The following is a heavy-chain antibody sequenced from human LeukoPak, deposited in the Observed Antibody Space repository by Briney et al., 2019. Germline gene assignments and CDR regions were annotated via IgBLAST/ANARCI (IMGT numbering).Heavy chain of an antibody. CDR3: ARLPSFGESFALDY. D-gene: IGHD3-10*01. CDR2: ISYDGSNK. Sequence: GGSLRLSCAASGXTFSSYAMHWVRQAPGKGLEWVVVISYDGSNKYYADSVKGRFTISRDNSKNTLYLQMNSLRVEDTAVYFCARLPSFGESFALDYWGQGTLVTVSS. J-gene: IGHJ4*02. V-gene: IGHV3-30-3*01. CDR1: GXTFSSYA.